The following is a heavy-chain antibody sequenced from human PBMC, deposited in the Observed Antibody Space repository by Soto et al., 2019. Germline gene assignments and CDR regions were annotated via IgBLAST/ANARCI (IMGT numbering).Heavy chain of an antibody. J-gene: IGHJ6*02. CDR1: GYSFTSYW. D-gene: IGHD2-21*01. V-gene: IGHV5-10-1*01. Sequence: PGASLKISCKGSGYSFTSYWISWVRQMPGKGLEWMGRTDPSDSYTNYSPSFQGHVTISADKSISTAYLQWSSLKASDTAMYYCARCGSAHYGMDVWGQGTTVTASS. CDR3: ARCGSAHYGMDV. CDR2: TDPSDSYT.